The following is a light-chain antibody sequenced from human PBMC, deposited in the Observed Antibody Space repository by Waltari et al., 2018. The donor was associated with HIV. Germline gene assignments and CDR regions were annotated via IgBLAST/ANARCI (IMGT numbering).Light chain of an antibody. J-gene: IGLJ2*01. CDR2: SYN. CDR3: VAWDDSLKGPI. CDR1: SSNIGRNT. Sequence: QSVLTQPPSASGTPGQRVTISCSGSSSNIGRNTVTWYQQLPGTAPKLLIYSYNLRPLGVPDRFSGSKSGTSASLAISGLQSEDEADYYCVAWDDSLKGPIFGGGTKVTVL. V-gene: IGLV1-44*01.